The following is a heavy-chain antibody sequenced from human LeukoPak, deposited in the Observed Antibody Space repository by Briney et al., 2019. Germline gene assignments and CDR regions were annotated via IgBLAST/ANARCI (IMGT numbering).Heavy chain of an antibody. D-gene: IGHD4-17*01. CDR2: ISGSAVST. CDR1: GFTFSSYA. CDR3: AKLTTVTFSGWDY. V-gene: IGHV3-23*01. Sequence: SGGSLRLSCAPSGFTFSSYAMSWVRQAPGKGPEWVSTISGSAVSTYYADSVKGRFTISRDNSKNTLSLQMNSLRVEDTAVYYCAKLTTVTFSGWDYWGQGTLVTVPS. J-gene: IGHJ4*02.